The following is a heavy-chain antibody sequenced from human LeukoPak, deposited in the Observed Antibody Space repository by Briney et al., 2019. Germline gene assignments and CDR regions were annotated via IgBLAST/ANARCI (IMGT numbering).Heavy chain of an antibody. J-gene: IGHJ6*02. V-gene: IGHV4-59*08. CDR3: ARHLQFYYYYGMDV. CDR1: GGSISSYY. Sequence: PSETLSLTCTVSGGSISSYYWSWIRQPPGKGLEWIGYIYYSGSTNYSPSLKSRVTISVDTSKNQFSLKLSSVTAADTAVYYCARHLQFYYYYGMDVWGQGTTVTVSS. CDR2: IYYSGST.